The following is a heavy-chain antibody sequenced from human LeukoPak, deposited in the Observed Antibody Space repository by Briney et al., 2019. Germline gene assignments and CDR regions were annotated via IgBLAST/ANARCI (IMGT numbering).Heavy chain of an antibody. CDR3: ARDWRWGSGFAFDI. J-gene: IGHJ3*02. Sequence: GESLKISCAASGFTFNTYGMHWVRQAPGKGLDWVAVIWYDGSNEYYADSVKGRFTISRDNSKNTLYLQMNSLRAEDTAVYYCARDWRWGSGFAFDIWGQGTMVTVSS. CDR1: GFTFNTYG. CDR2: IWYDGSNE. D-gene: IGHD6-25*01. V-gene: IGHV3-33*01.